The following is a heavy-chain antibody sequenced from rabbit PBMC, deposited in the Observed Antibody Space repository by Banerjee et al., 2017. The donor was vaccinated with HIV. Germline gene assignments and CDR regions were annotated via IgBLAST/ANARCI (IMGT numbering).Heavy chain of an antibody. CDR1: GFSFSGSYY. CDR2: IYADNSGST. J-gene: IGHJ4*01. CDR3: ARGAYGYVGYVYAMTYFNL. D-gene: IGHD6-1*01. V-gene: IGHV1S40*01. Sequence: QSLEESGGDLVKPGASLTLTCTASGFSFSGSYYMCWVRQAPGKGLEWIACIYADNSGSTDYASWATGRFTISKTSSTTVTLQMTSLTAADTATYFCARGAYGYVGYVYAMTYFNLWGPGTLVTVS.